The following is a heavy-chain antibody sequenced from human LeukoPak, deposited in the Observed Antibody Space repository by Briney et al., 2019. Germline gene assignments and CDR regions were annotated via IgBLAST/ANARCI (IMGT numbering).Heavy chain of an antibody. CDR1: GFTFSLYA. CDR3: ASRKDTPHLPDY. D-gene: IGHD5-18*01. Sequence: PGGSLRLSCAPSGFTFSLYAMHWVRHAPGKGREWVSVISYDGTKKYYADSVRGRFTISRDNSQNTLYLQMNSLKPENTAVYYCASRKDTPHLPDYWGQGTLVTVSS. V-gene: IGHV3-30-3*01. J-gene: IGHJ4*02. CDR2: ISYDGTKK.